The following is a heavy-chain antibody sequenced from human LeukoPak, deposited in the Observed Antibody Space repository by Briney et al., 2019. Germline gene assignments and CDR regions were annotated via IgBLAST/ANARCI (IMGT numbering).Heavy chain of an antibody. V-gene: IGHV4-59*02. Sequence: SETLSLTCTVSGGSVTSSCWSWIRQSPGRELEWFGYIYHTGNTNYNPSLESRVTISVDTSKNQFSLKLTSVAAADTAVYYCARGFYDTRGYSNAFDMWGQGTMVTVSS. D-gene: IGHD3-22*01. CDR1: GGSVTSSC. J-gene: IGHJ3*02. CDR2: IYHTGNT. CDR3: ARGFYDTRGYSNAFDM.